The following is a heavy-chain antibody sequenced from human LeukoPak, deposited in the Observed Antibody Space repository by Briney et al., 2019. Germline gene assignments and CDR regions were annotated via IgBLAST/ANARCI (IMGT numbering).Heavy chain of an antibody. Sequence: ESLKISCKGSGYRFTTYWIGWLSQMPRKGLEWMGIIYPCDSDTRYSPSFQGQVTISVDKSISTAYLQWSSLKASDSAMYYCARGGEQWLSSFDYWGQGTLVTVSS. CDR1: GYRFTTYW. CDR2: IYPCDSDT. D-gene: IGHD6-19*01. V-gene: IGHV5-51*01. J-gene: IGHJ4*02. CDR3: ARGGEQWLSSFDY.